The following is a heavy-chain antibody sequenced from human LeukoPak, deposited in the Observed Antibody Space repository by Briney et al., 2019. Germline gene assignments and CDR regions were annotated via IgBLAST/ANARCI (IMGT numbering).Heavy chain of an antibody. Sequence: GGSLRLSCAASGFTSSSYAMHWVRQAPGKGLEWVAVISYDGSNKYYADSVKGRFTISRDNSKNTLYLQMNSLRAEDTAVYYCARDGAFYGSGSYYAFDIWGQGTMVTVSS. CDR1: GFTSSSYA. CDR2: ISYDGSNK. CDR3: ARDGAFYGSGSYYAFDI. D-gene: IGHD3-10*01. J-gene: IGHJ3*02. V-gene: IGHV3-30-3*01.